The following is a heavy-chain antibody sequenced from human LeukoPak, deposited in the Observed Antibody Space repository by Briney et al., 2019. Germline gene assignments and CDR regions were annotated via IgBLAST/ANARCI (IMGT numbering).Heavy chain of an antibody. Sequence: IPSETLSLTCAVYGGSFSGYYWSWIRQPPGKGLEWIGEINHSGSTNYNPSLKSRVTISVDTSKNQFSLKLSSVTAADTAVYYCARKPRGRKPQTYYYDSSGYYSYFDYWGQGTLVTVSS. CDR1: GGSFSGYY. V-gene: IGHV4-34*01. CDR2: INHSGST. J-gene: IGHJ4*02. CDR3: ARKPRGRKPQTYYYDSSGYYSYFDY. D-gene: IGHD3-22*01.